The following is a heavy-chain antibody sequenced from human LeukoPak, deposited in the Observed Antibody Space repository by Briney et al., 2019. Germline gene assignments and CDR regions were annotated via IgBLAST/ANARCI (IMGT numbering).Heavy chain of an antibody. CDR1: GESLNDYY. V-gene: IGHV4-34*01. CDR2: ITHNGST. Sequence: SETLSLTCAVHGESLNDYYWSWIRQSPGKGLEGIGEITHNGSTTFNPSLESRLTISVDTSKNHFFLKLAFVTGADACGYFCARGFCRGESCYSAEYFQHWGQGTLVTVSS. CDR3: ARGFCRGESCYSAEYFQH. D-gene: IGHD2-15*01. J-gene: IGHJ1*01.